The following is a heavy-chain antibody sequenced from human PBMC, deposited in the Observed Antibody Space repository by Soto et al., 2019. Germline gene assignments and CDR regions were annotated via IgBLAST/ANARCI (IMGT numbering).Heavy chain of an antibody. V-gene: IGHV6-1*01. CDR1: AATVSSNSVS. CDR2: TYYRSRGYS. CDR3: ARSEEDSDYYYYGMDV. Sequence: SPTLSLTCVGPAATVSSNSVSWHWVRQSPSRGLEWLGRTYYRSRGYSDYAVSVRSRIDINADTSKNQVSLQLNSVTPEDTAVYDCARSEEDSDYYYYGMDVWGQGTTVTVSS. J-gene: IGHJ6*02. D-gene: IGHD2-15*01.